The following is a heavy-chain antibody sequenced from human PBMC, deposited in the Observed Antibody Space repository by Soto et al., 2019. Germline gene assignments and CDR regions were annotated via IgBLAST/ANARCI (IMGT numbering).Heavy chain of an antibody. V-gene: IGHV3-74*01. J-gene: IGHJ3*02. CDR2: INSDGSGT. CDR1: GFTFSSYW. Sequence: EVQLVESGGGLVQPGGSLRLSCAASGFTFSSYWLHWVRQAPGKGLVWVSRINSDGSGTSYANSVKGRFTISRDNVKNTLYLQMNGLRAEDTAVYYCARPAMVMVGAFDIWGQGTMVTVSS. CDR3: ARPAMVMVGAFDI. D-gene: IGHD5-18*01.